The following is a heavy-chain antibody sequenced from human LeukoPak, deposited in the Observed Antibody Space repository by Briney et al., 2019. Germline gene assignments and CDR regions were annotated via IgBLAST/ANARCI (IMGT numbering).Heavy chain of an antibody. D-gene: IGHD2-2*01. J-gene: IGHJ6*03. CDR3: ARELIVPDGGGYYYYYMDV. CDR1: GGSINSGGYY. CDR2: IYYTGGT. Sequence: PSETLSLTCTVSGGSINSGGYYWSWLRHHPGKGLEWIGYIYYTGGTYYNPSLKSRVTISVDTSKSQFSLKLSSVSAADTAVYYCARELIVPDGGGYYYYYMDVWGKGTTVTVSS. V-gene: IGHV4-31*03.